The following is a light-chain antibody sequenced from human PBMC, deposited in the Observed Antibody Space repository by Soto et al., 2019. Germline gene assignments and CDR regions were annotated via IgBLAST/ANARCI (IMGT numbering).Light chain of an antibody. CDR2: EVS. V-gene: IGLV2-14*01. CDR3: SSYTSSSTPYV. J-gene: IGLJ1*01. Sequence: QSVLTQPASVSGSPGQSITISCTGTSSDVGGYNYVSWYQQDPGKAPKLMIYEVSNRPSGVSNRFSGSKSGNTASLTISGLQAEDEADYYCSSYTSSSTPYVFGTGTKVTVL. CDR1: SSDVGGYNY.